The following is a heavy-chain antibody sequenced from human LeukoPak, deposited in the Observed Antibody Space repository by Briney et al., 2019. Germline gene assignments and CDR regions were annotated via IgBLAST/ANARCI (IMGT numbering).Heavy chain of an antibody. CDR3: ARGATVKTPPLDY. J-gene: IGHJ4*02. CDR2: IGSSSSYI. CDR1: GFTFSSYS. D-gene: IGHD4-17*01. Sequence: GGSLRLSCAASGFTFSSYSMNWVRQAPGKGLEWVSSIGSSSSYIYYADSVKGRFSISRDNAKNSLYLQMNSLRAEDTAVYYCARGATVKTPPLDYWGQGTLVPVSS. V-gene: IGHV3-21*01.